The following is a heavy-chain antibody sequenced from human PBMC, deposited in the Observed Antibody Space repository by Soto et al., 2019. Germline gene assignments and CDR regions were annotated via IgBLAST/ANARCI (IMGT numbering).Heavy chain of an antibody. CDR2: IIPILGIA. Sequence: ASVKVSCKASGGTFSSYTISWVRQAPGQGLEWMGRIIPILGIANYAQKFQGRVTITADKSTSTAYMELSSLRSEDTAVYYCARDLRITIFGVVMDDAFDIWGQGTMVTVSS. D-gene: IGHD3-3*01. CDR3: ARDLRITIFGVVMDDAFDI. V-gene: IGHV1-69*04. J-gene: IGHJ3*02. CDR1: GGTFSSYT.